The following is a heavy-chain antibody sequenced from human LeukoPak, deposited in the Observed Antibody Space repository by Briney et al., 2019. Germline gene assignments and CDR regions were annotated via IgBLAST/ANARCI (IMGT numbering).Heavy chain of an antibody. CDR3: ARDPPGSSPPLEY. J-gene: IGHJ4*02. V-gene: IGHV3-21*01. Sequence: GGSLRLSCAASGFTFSSYSMNWVRQAPGKGLEWVSSISSSSSYIYYADSVKGRFTISRDNAKNSLYLQMNSLRAEDTAVYYCARDPPGSSPPLEYWGQGTLVTVSS. CDR1: GFTFSSYS. CDR2: ISSSSSYI. D-gene: IGHD6-6*01.